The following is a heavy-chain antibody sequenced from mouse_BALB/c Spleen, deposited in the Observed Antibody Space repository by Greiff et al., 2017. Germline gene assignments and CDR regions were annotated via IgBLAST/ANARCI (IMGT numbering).Heavy chain of an antibody. CDR2: IDPETGGT. Sequence: QVQLQQSGAELVRPGASVTLSCKASGYTFTDYEMHWVKQTPVHGLEWIGAIDPETGGTAYNQKFKGKATLTADKSSSTAYMELRSLTSEDSAVYYCTRGGYGDDGEVDYWGQGTSVTVSS. CDR3: TRGGYGDDGEVDY. V-gene: IGHV1-15*01. D-gene: IGHD2-2*01. CDR1: GYTFTDYE. J-gene: IGHJ4*01.